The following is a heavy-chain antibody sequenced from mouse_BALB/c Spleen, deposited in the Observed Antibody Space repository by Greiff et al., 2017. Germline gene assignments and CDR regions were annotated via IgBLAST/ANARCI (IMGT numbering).Heavy chain of an antibody. D-gene: IGHD4-1*01. Sequence: EVKLMESGPSLVKPSQTLSLTCSVTGDSITSGYWNWIRKFPGNKLEYMGYISYSGSTYYNPSLKSRISITRDTSKNQYYLQLNSVTTEDTATYYCARGANWDTWFAYWGQGTLVTVSA. V-gene: IGHV3-8*02. CDR1: GDSITSGY. CDR2: ISYSGST. CDR3: ARGANWDTWFAY. J-gene: IGHJ3*01.